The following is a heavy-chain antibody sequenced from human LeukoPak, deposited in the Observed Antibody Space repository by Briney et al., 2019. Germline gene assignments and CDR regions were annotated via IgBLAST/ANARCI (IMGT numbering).Heavy chain of an antibody. Sequence: PSETLSLTCTVSGGSISSSYWSWIRQPAGKGLEWIGLIYTTGTTNYNPSLKSRVSLSLDTSKNQFSLKLRSVTAADTAVYFCARTLWQYYFDYWGQGTLVTVSS. CDR1: GGSISSSY. V-gene: IGHV4-4*07. CDR3: ARTLWQYYFDY. D-gene: IGHD3-10*01. J-gene: IGHJ4*02. CDR2: IYTTGTT.